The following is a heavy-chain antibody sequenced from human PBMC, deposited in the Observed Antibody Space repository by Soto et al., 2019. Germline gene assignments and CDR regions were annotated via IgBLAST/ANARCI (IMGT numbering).Heavy chain of an antibody. Sequence: QVQLQESGPGLVKPSQTLSLTCTVSGGSISSGGYYWSWIRQHPGKGLEWIGYIYYSGSTYYNPSLNSRVTISVETSKNKFSLKLSSVTAADTAVYYCARVDRARWAIMVYAIDYWGQGTLVTVSS. CDR3: ARVDRARWAIMVYAIDY. J-gene: IGHJ4*02. CDR2: IYYSGST. D-gene: IGHD2-8*01. V-gene: IGHV4-31*03. CDR1: GGSISSGGYY.